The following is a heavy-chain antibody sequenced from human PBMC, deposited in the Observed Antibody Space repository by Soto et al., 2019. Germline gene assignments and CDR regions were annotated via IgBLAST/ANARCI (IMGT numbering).Heavy chain of an antibody. CDR2: IYPGDSDT. CDR1: GYSFASYW. CDR3: ARTRSFTLGFYYDGMDV. J-gene: IGHJ6*02. V-gene: IGHV5-51*01. Sequence: PGESLKISFQGSGYSFASYWIGWVRQMPGKDLEWMGIIYPGDSDTRYSPSFQGQVTISADKSLRTAYLQWTSLKASDTALYYCARTRSFTLGFYYDGMDVWGQGTTVTSP. D-gene: IGHD6-6*01.